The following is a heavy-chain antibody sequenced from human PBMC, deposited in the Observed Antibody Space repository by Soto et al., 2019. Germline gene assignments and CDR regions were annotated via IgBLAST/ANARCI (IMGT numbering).Heavy chain of an antibody. J-gene: IGHJ5*02. Sequence: SVKVSCKASGFTFTSSAVQWVRQARGQRLEWIGWIVVGSGNTNYAQKFQERVTITRDMSTSTAYMELSSLRSEDTAFYYCARGFPSSSTLGWSDPWGQGTLVTVSS. CDR2: IVVGSGNT. CDR1: GFTFTSSA. V-gene: IGHV1-58*01. CDR3: ARGFPSSSTLGWSDP. D-gene: IGHD6-6*01.